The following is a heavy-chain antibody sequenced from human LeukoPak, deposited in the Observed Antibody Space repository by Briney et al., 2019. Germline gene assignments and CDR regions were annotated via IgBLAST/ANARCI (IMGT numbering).Heavy chain of an antibody. CDR1: GFTFSNYA. J-gene: IGHJ4*02. D-gene: IGHD1-26*01. CDR2: VSGPGTT. CDR3: VKESPYPVGGMSRIYYFDN. V-gene: IGHV3-23*01. Sequence: PGGSLRLSCAASGFTFSNYAMSWVRQAPGKGLEWVSAVSGPGTTYYADIVKGRFSVSRDISKNTLSLEMNSLRDEDTAVYYRVKESPYPVGGMSRIYYFDNWGQGTLVTVSS.